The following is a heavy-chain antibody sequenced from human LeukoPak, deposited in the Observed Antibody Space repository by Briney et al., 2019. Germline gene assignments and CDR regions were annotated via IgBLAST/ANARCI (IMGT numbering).Heavy chain of an antibody. CDR3: ARYAVYSSNYIDY. J-gene: IGHJ4*02. CDR1: GGSISSYY. D-gene: IGHD6-13*01. V-gene: IGHV4-4*07. Sequence: SETLSLTCTVSGGSISSYYWGWIRRPARKGLEWIGRIYTSGSTNYNPSLKSRVTMSVDTSKNQFALELSSFTAADTAVYYCARYAVYSSNYIDYWGQGTLVTVSS. CDR2: IYTSGST.